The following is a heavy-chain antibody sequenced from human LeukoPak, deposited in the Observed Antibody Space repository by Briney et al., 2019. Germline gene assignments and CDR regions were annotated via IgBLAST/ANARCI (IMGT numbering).Heavy chain of an antibody. D-gene: IGHD3-10*01. CDR1: GFTFSSYW. Sequence: PGGSLRLSCAASGFTFSSYWMSWVRQAPGKGLEWVANIKQDGSEKYYVDSVKGRFTISRDNAKNSLYLQMSSLRAEDTAVYYCARKARWFGELSDPHYYYGMDVWGKGTTVTVSS. J-gene: IGHJ6*04. CDR3: ARKARWFGELSDPHYYYGMDV. CDR2: IKQDGSEK. V-gene: IGHV3-7*03.